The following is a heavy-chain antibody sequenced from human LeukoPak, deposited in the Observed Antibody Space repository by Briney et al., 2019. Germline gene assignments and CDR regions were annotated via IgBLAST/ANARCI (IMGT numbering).Heavy chain of an antibody. CDR2: INQDGTEK. CDR1: EFIFSKYW. Sequence: GGSLRLSCEASEFIFSKYWMSWVRQAPEKGLEWVARINQDGTEKYSVDPVKGRFTISRDNAKNSLYLQINNVKAEDTAVYYCARTSVNSLWDDAFDIWGQGTMVTVSS. CDR3: ARTSVNSLWDDAFDI. D-gene: IGHD4-17*01. J-gene: IGHJ3*02. V-gene: IGHV3-7*05.